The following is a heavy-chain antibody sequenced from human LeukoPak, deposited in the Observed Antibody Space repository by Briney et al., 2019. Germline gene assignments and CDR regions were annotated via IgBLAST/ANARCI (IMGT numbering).Heavy chain of an antibody. V-gene: IGHV1-69*06. CDR2: IIPIFGTA. D-gene: IGHD3-9*01. CDR1: GGTFSSYA. CDR3: ARDPAPYYDILTGLDY. Sequence: ASVKVSCKASGGTFSSYAINWVRQAPGQGLEWMGRIIPIFGTANYAHKFQGRVTITADKSTSTAYMELSSLRSEDTAVYYCARDPAPYYDILTGLDYWGQGTLVIVSS. J-gene: IGHJ4*02.